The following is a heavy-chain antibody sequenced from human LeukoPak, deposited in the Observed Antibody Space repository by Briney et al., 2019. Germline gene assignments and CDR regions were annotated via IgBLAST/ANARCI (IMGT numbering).Heavy chain of an antibody. D-gene: IGHD3-22*01. CDR1: GLTFSSFA. J-gene: IGHJ4*02. CDR2: VSGSSGAT. Sequence: GGTLRLSCAASGLTFSSFAMRWVRQAPGKGLEWVSSVSGSSGATYYADSVKGLFTISRDNSKNTLFLQMSSLRVEDTAIYYCAKEGTYYDSSGYYTHWGQGTLVAVSS. V-gene: IGHV3-23*01. CDR3: AKEGTYYDSSGYYTH.